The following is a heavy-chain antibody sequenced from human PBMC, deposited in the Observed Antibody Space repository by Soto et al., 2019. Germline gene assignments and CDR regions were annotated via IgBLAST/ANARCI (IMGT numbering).Heavy chain of an antibody. V-gene: IGHV4-34*01. J-gene: IGHJ4*02. CDR2: INHSGST. Sequence: SETLSLTCAVYGGSFSGYYWSWIRQPPGKGLEWIGEINHSGSTNYNPSLKSRVTISVDTPKNQFSLKLSSVTAADTAVYYCARAAAGPAGHREYHFDYWGQGNMVTVS. CDR3: ARAAAGPAGHREYHFDY. CDR1: GGSFSGYY. D-gene: IGHD6-13*01.